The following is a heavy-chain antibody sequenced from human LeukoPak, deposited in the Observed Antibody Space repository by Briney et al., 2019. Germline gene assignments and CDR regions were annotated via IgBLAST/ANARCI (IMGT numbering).Heavy chain of an antibody. J-gene: IGHJ4*02. CDR3: ARDQVPRDIVVVPGYYFDY. CDR2: ISSSSSYT. V-gene: IGHV3-11*05. CDR1: GFTFSDYY. Sequence: GGSLRLSCAASGFTFSDYYMSWIRQAPGKGLEWVSYISSSSSYTNYAASVKGRFTISRDNAKNSLYLQMNSLRAEDTAVYYCARDQVPRDIVVVPGYYFDYWGQGTLVTVSS. D-gene: IGHD2-2*01.